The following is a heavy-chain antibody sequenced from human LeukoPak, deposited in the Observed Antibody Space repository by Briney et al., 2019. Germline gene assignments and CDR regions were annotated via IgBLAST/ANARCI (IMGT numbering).Heavy chain of an antibody. Sequence: HTGGSLRLSCAASGFTFSSYEMNWVRQAPGKGLEWVSYISSSGSTIYYADSVKGRFTISRDNAKNSLYLQINSLRAGDTAVYYCARDLPYYYYMDVWGKGTTVTVSS. J-gene: IGHJ6*03. V-gene: IGHV3-48*03. CDR3: ARDLPYYYYMDV. CDR1: GFTFSSYE. CDR2: ISSSGSTI.